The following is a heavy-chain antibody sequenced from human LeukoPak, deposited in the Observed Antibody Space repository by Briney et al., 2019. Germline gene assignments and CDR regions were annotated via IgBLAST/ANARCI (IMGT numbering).Heavy chain of an antibody. V-gene: IGHV3-23*01. CDR1: GFTFSNCA. J-gene: IGHJ4*02. CDR2: IGGGGAAI. CDR3: ARDGFDYYDSSGFPYFDY. Sequence: GGSLRLSCAASGFTFSNCAMSWVRQAPGKGLQWVSGIGGGGAAIYYADSVKGRFTISRDNSKNTLYLQMNSLRAEDTAVYFCARDGFDYYDSSGFPYFDYWGQGTLVTVSS. D-gene: IGHD3-22*01.